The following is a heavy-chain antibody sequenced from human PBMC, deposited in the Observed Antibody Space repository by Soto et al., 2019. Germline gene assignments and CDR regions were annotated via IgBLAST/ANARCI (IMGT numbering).Heavy chain of an antibody. CDR2: IYYSGST. Sequence: SETLSLTCTVSGGSISSSSYYWGWIRQPPGKGLEWIGSIYYSGSTYYNPSLKSRVTISVDTSKNQFSLKLSSVTAADTAVYYCATTGYYGSGSYYKGLDYWGQGTLVTVSS. CDR3: ATTGYYGSGSYYKGLDY. V-gene: IGHV4-39*01. CDR1: GGSISSSSYY. J-gene: IGHJ4*02. D-gene: IGHD3-10*01.